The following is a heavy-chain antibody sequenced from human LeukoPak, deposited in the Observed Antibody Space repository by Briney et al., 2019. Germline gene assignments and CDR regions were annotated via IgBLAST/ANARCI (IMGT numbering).Heavy chain of an antibody. D-gene: IGHD3/OR15-3a*01. CDR3: AKVAGLTGYYTADYYYYYMDV. V-gene: IGHV3-20*04. Sequence: SGGSLRLSCAASGFTFDDYGMSWVRQAPGKGLEWVSGLNWNGGSTGYADSVKGRCIISRDNAKNSLYLQMNSLRAEDTAVYYCAKVAGLTGYYTADYYYYYMDVWGKGTTVTISS. CDR2: LNWNGGST. J-gene: IGHJ6*03. CDR1: GFTFDDYG.